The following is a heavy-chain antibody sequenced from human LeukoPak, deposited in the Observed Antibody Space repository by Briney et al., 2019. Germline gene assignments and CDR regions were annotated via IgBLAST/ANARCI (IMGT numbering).Heavy chain of an antibody. J-gene: IGHJ4*02. CDR1: GFTFGDYA. D-gene: IGHD6-13*01. CDR2: ISGSGGST. Sequence: GGSLRLSCTASGFTFGDYAMSWFRQAPGKGLEWVSAISGSGGSTYYADSVKGRFTISRDNSKNTLYLQMNSLRAEDTAVYYCAKGLAALYFDYWGQGTLVTVSS. V-gene: IGHV3-23*01. CDR3: AKGLAALYFDY.